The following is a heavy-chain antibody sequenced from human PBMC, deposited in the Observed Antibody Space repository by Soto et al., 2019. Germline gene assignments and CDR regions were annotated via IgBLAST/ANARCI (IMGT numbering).Heavy chain of an antibody. V-gene: IGHV4-38-2*01. CDR3: ARSMYSASAQLYYGMDV. CDR2: MYHSGIT. J-gene: IGHJ6*02. CDR1: GYSIRSGYF. D-gene: IGHD6-13*01. Sequence: SETLSLTCAVSGYSIRSGYFWGWIRQPPGKGLEWIGSMYHSGITYYNLSLKSRVTISVDTSKNQLSLKLSSATAADTAVYYCARSMYSASAQLYYGMDVWGQGTTV.